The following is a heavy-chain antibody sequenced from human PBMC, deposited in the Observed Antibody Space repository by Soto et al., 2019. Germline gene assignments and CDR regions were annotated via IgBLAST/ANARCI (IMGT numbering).Heavy chain of an antibody. D-gene: IGHD3-22*01. J-gene: IGHJ4*02. CDR1: GGTFSSYA. V-gene: IGHV1-69*01. CDR2: IIPIFGTA. CDR3: AGDLITYYDSSGY. Sequence: QVQLVQSGAEVKKPGSSVQVSCKSSGGTFSSYAISWVRQAPGQGLEWMGGIIPIFGTANYAQKFQGRVTITADESTSRAYMEMSSLRSEDTAVYYCAGDLITYYDSSGYWCQGTLVTVSS.